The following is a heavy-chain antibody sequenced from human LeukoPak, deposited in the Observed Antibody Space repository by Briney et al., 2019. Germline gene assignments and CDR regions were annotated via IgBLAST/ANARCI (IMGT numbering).Heavy chain of an antibody. Sequence: GGSLRLSCAASGFTVSSNYMSWVRQAPGKGLEWVSVIYSGGSTYYADSVKGRFTISRDNSKNTLYLQMNSLRAEDTAVYYCARDLSEGYYYGMDVWGQGTTVTVSS. J-gene: IGHJ6*02. CDR2: IYSGGST. CDR1: GFTVSSNY. V-gene: IGHV3-66*01. CDR3: ARDLSEGYYYGMDV.